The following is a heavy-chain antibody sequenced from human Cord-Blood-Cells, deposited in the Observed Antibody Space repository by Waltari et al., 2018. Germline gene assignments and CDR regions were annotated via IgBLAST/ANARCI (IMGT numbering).Heavy chain of an antibody. D-gene: IGHD3-9*01. V-gene: IGHV1-69*01. J-gene: IGHJ4*02. CDR1: GGTFSSYA. Sequence: QVQLVQSGAEVKKPGSSVKVSCKASGGTFSSYAISWVRQAPGKGLEWMGGIIPSFITANYAQNFQGRFTITADESTSTAYMELSSLRSEDTAVYYCAKTPVDFDWYYFDYWGQGTLVTVSS. CDR3: AKTPVDFDWYYFDY. CDR2: IIPSFITA.